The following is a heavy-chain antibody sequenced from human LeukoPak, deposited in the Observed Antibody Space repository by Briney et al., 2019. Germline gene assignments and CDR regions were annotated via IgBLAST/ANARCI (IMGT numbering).Heavy chain of an antibody. CDR1: GFTFSSYA. D-gene: IGHD6-13*01. Sequence: GGSLRLSCAASGFTFSSYAMSWVRQAPGKGLEWVSAISGSGGSTYYADSVKGRFTISRDNSKNTLYLQMNSLRAEDTAVYYCAKPPHSSSWYRSPSFDYWGQGTLVTVSS. J-gene: IGHJ4*02. CDR3: AKPPHSSSWYRSPSFDY. CDR2: ISGSGGST. V-gene: IGHV3-23*01.